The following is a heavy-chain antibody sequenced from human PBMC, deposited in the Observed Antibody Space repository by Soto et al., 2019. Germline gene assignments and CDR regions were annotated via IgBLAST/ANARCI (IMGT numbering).Heavy chain of an antibody. CDR2: IKEDGSEK. Sequence: EVQLVESGGGLVQPGGSLRVSCAASGFTFTDYWMTWVRQAPGKGLEWVANIKEDGSEKNYVDSAKGRFTISRDNTKNSLYLQMNNLRAEDMAVYYCARRAAMDVWGQGTTVTVSS. V-gene: IGHV3-7*04. CDR1: GFTFTDYW. D-gene: IGHD2-15*01. J-gene: IGHJ6*02. CDR3: ARRAAMDV.